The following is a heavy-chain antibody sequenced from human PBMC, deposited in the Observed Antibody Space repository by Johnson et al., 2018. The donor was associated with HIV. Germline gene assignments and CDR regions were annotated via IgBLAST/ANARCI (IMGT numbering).Heavy chain of an antibody. CDR3: ARDLYPFGPVQAVDI. Sequence: QMQLVESGGGVVQPGRSLRLSCAASGFTFSSYAMHWVRQAPGKGLEWVAVISYDGSNKYYADSVKGRFSMSRDNSKNTLHLQMNSLRAEDTAVYYCARDLYPFGPVQAVDIWGQGTMVTVSS. V-gene: IGHV3-30-3*01. CDR2: ISYDGSNK. J-gene: IGHJ3*02. D-gene: IGHD3-10*01. CDR1: GFTFSSYA.